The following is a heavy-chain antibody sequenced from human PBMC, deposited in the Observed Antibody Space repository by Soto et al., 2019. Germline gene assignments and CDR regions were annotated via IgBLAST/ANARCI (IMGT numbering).Heavy chain of an antibody. CDR3: ERIGIAAVNDY. CDR1: GYSISSGYY. V-gene: IGHV4-38-2*01. J-gene: IGHJ4*02. D-gene: IGHD6-13*01. Sequence: PSETLSLTCAVSGYSISSGYYWGWIRQPPGKGLEWIGSIYHSGSTYYNPSLKSRVTISVDTSKNQFSLKLSSVTAADTAVYYCERIGIAAVNDYWGQGTLVTVSS. CDR2: IYHSGST.